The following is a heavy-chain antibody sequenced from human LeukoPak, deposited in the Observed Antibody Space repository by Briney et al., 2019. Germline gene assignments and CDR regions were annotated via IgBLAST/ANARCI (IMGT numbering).Heavy chain of an antibody. CDR2: IYYSGST. D-gene: IGHD3-22*01. J-gene: IGHJ4*02. CDR1: GGSVSSSSYY. V-gene: IGHV4-39*01. CDR3: ARRVRYYDSSGSVDY. Sequence: PSETLSLTCTVSGGSVSSSSYYWGWIRQPPGKGLEWIGSIYYSGSTYYNPSLKSRVTISVDTSKNQFSLKLSSVTAADTAVYYCARRVRYYDSSGSVDYWGQGTLVTVSS.